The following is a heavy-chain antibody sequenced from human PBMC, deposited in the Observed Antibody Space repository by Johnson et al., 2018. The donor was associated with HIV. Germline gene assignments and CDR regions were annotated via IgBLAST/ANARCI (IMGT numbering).Heavy chain of an antibody. J-gene: IGHJ3*02. V-gene: IGHV3-66*02. D-gene: IGHD3-3*01. CDR2: IYSGGST. CDR1: GFSVSSKY. Sequence: VQLVESGGGLVQPGGSLRLSCAASGFSVSSKYMSWVRQAPGKGLEWVSVIYSGGSTFYADSVRGRFTISRDNSKNTLHLQMNSLRAEDTAVYYCTRGRGLQFLEWPTGLWSAFDIWGQGTMVTVSS. CDR3: TRGRGLQFLEWPTGLWSAFDI.